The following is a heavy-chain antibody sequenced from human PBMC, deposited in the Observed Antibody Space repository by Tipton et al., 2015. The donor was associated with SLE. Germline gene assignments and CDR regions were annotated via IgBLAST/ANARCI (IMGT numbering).Heavy chain of an antibody. CDR1: GFTFSSYA. Sequence: GSLRLSCAASGFTFSSYAMSWVRQAPGKGLEWVSYISGSGSTIYYADSVKGRFTISRDNAKNSLYLQMNSLRAEDTAVYYCARVRNYYYMDVWGKGTTVTVSS. V-gene: IGHV3-48*01. J-gene: IGHJ6*03. CDR3: ARVRNYYYMDV. CDR2: ISGSGSTI.